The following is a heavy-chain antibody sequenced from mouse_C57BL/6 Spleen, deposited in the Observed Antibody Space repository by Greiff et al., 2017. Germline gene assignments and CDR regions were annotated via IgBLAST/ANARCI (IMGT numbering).Heavy chain of an antibody. J-gene: IGHJ3*01. CDR3: ARLEWWGAY. D-gene: IGHD1-1*02. CDR1: GYTFTSYW. CDR2: INTSIGGT. Sequence: QVQLQQSGTELVKPGASVKLSCKASGYTFTSYWLHWVKQRPGQGLEWIGDINTSIGGTYYNEKFKSKATLTVDKSSSTSYMQLRSLTSEDSAVYYCARLEWWGAYWGQGTMVTVAA. V-gene: IGHV1-53*01.